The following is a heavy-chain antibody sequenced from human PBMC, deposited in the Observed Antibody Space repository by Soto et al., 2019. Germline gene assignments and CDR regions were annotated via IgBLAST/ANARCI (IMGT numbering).Heavy chain of an antibody. V-gene: IGHV4-4*02. J-gene: IGHJ4*02. Sequence: QVQLQESGPGLVKPSGTLSLTCAVSGGSISSSNWWSWVRQPPGKGLEWIGEIYQSGSTNYNPSLKSRVTRPVDKSKNQFSLKLSSVTAADTAVYYCARSPVYSSSWRPFDYWGQGTLVTVSS. CDR2: IYQSGST. CDR3: ARSPVYSSSWRPFDY. CDR1: GGSISSSNW. D-gene: IGHD6-13*01.